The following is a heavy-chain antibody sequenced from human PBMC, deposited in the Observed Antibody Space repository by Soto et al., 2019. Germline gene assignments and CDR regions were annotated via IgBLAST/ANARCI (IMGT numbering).Heavy chain of an antibody. Sequence: ASVKVSCKASGGTFSSYAISWVRQAPGQGLEWMGGIIPIFGTANYAQKFQGRVTITADESTSTAYMELSSLRSEDTAVYYCARRLRSSRTTYYYYGMDVWGQGTTVTVSS. CDR1: GGTFSSYA. J-gene: IGHJ6*02. CDR3: ARRLRSSRTTYYYYGMDV. V-gene: IGHV1-69*13. CDR2: IIPIFGTA. D-gene: IGHD6-6*01.